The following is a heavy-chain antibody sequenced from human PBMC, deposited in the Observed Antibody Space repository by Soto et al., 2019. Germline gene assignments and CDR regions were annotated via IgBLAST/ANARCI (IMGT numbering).Heavy chain of an antibody. J-gene: IGHJ4*02. CDR2: IWYDGSNK. Sequence: VQLVESGGGVVQPGWSLRLSCAASGFTFSSYGMHWVRQAPGKGLEWVAVIWYDGSNKYYADSVKGRFTISRENSKNTLYLHMNTLRAEHTAVYYCARDDLGALDYLGQVSLVTVSS. V-gene: IGHV3-33*01. CDR3: ARDDLGALDY. CDR1: GFTFSSYG. D-gene: IGHD3-10*01.